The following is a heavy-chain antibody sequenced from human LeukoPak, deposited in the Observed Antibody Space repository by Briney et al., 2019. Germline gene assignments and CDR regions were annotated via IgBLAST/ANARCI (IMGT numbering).Heavy chain of an antibody. V-gene: IGHV4-59*08. CDR1: GASISSYY. CDR3: ARSQASGTYSGGY. J-gene: IGHJ4*02. CDR2: IYNGGST. D-gene: IGHD3-10*01. Sequence: SETLSLTCSVSGASISSYYWSWIRQPPGKGLEWIGYIYNGGSTYHNPSLKSRVTISMDTSKNQFYLKLTSVTAADTAVYYCARSQASGTYSGGYWGQGTLVTVSS.